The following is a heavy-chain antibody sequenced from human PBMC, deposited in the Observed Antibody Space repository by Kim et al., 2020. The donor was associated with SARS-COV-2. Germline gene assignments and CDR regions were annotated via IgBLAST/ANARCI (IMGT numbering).Heavy chain of an antibody. CDR3: ARVSYGDYYGAYDI. CDR2: ISHSGST. Sequence: SETLSLTCGVSGGSISSSNWWSWVRQPPGKGLGWGGEISHSGSTNYNPSLKSRVTMSLDKSKNQFSLMLRSVTAAETAVYYCARVSYGDYYGAYDIWGQGTMVIVSS. D-gene: IGHD4-17*01. V-gene: IGHV4-4*02. J-gene: IGHJ3*02. CDR1: GGSISSSNW.